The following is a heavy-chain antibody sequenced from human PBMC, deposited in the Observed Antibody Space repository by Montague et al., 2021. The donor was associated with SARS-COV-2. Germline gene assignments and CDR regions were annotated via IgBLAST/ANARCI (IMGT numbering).Heavy chain of an antibody. CDR3: PSLNIVARTDYYYGTDL. Sequence: SETLSLTCTVSGDSISTSQYYWGWIRQPPGKGLEWIGTIYYSGSTYYNPSLKSRVTISEDTSKNQFSLRLSSVTAADTAVYYCPSLNIVARTDYYYGTDLWGRGTTVTVSS. J-gene: IGHJ6*02. V-gene: IGHV4-39*01. CDR2: IYYSGST. D-gene: IGHD5-12*01. CDR1: GDSISTSQYY.